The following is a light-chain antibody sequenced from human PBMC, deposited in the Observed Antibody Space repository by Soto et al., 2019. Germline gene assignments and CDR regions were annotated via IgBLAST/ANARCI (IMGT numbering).Light chain of an antibody. V-gene: IGLV2-23*01. CDR3: CSYASSSAYV. CDR2: EGT. CDR1: TSDVGGYNL. Sequence: QSALTQPASVSGSPGQSITISCSGTTSDVGGYNLVSWYQQHTAKAPKLLIYEGTQRPPGVSSRFSGSKSGNTASLTISGLQAEDEADYYCCSYASSSAYVFGTGTKLTVL. J-gene: IGLJ1*01.